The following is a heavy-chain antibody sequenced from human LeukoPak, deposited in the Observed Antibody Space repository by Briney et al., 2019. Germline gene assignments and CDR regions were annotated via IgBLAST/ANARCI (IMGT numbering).Heavy chain of an antibody. CDR1: GGSLSSSNW. Sequence: SGTLSLTCAVSGGSLSSSNWWSWVRQPPGKGLEWIGEIYHSGSINYKSSLKSRVTISVDTSKNQFSLKLSSVTAADTAVYYCAREGDSSSVGWFDHWGQGTLVTVSS. J-gene: IGHJ5*02. CDR3: AREGDSSSVGWFDH. D-gene: IGHD6-13*01. CDR2: IYHSGSI. V-gene: IGHV4-4*02.